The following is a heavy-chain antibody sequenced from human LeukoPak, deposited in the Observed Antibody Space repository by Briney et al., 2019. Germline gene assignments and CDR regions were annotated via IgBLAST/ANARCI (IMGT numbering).Heavy chain of an antibody. J-gene: IGHJ4*02. D-gene: IGHD3-16*01. CDR1: GFTFSSYA. V-gene: IGHV3-30*04. CDR2: ISYDGSNK. CDR3: ARDGAGNRFDY. Sequence: GGSLRLSCAASGFTFSSYAMHWVRQAPGKGLEWVAVISYDGSNKYYADSVKGRFTISRDNSKNTLYLQMNSLRAEDTAVYCCARDGAGNRFDYWGKETLVTFSS.